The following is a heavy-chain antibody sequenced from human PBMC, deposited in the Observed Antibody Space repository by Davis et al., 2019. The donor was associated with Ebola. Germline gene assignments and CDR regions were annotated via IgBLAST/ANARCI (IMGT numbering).Heavy chain of an antibody. CDR1: CYTFTSSY. J-gene: IGHJ4*02. CDR3: ARARDSSSWYGLEGSYYFDY. D-gene: IGHD6-13*01. V-gene: IGHV1-46*01. Sequence: SVPVSCNTSCYTFTSSYMHWVRPSPGQGLEWLGIINPSGGSTSYAQKVQGRVTMTRDTSTSAVSMELSSLRSEDTAVYYFARARDSSSWYGLEGSYYFDYWGQGTLVTVSS. CDR2: INPSGGST.